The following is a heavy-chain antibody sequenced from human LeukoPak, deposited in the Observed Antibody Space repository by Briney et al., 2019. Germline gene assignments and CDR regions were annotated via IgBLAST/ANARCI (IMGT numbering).Heavy chain of an antibody. CDR1: GFTFSSYW. CDR2: IETDGSNP. V-gene: IGHV3-74*03. Sequence: GGSLRLSCAASGFTFSSYWMHWVRQAPGKGLFWVSYIETDGSNPTYADSVKGRFTISRDNAENTLYLQMDSLRAEDTAMYYCARGYRDAFDIWGQGTMVTVSS. J-gene: IGHJ3*02. CDR3: ARGYRDAFDI. D-gene: IGHD1-14*01.